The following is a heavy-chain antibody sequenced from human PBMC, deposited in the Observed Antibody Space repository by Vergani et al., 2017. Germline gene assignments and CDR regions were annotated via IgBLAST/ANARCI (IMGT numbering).Heavy chain of an antibody. CDR1: GFTFSSYG. D-gene: IGHD6-19*01. CDR2: IRYDGSNK. Sequence: VQLLESGGGLVQPGGSLRLSCVASGFTFSSYGMHWVRQAPGKGLEWVAFIRYDGSNKYYADSVKGRFTISRDNSKNTLYLQMNSLRAEDTAVYYCAKDQVYSRQWLARRGYFDYWGQGTLVTVSS. CDR3: AKDQVYSRQWLARRGYFDY. V-gene: IGHV3-30*02. J-gene: IGHJ4*02.